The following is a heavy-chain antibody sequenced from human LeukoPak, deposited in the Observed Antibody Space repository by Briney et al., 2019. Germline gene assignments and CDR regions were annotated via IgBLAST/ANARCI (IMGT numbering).Heavy chain of an antibody. CDR3: AREFKSGYGMWA. V-gene: IGHV3-21*01. J-gene: IGHJ5*02. CDR1: GFTVSGNY. D-gene: IGHD5-18*01. Sequence: GGSLRLSCAASGFTVSGNYMSWVRQAPGKGLEWVSSITSSSDYVYYADSVKGRFTISRDNAENSLHLQMNSLRADDTAVYYCAREFKSGYGMWAWGQGTLVTVSS. CDR2: ITSSSDYV.